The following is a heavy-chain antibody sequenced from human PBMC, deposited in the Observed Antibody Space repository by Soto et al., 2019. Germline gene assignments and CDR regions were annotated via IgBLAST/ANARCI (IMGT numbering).Heavy chain of an antibody. D-gene: IGHD3-10*01. J-gene: IGHJ6*03. CDR1: GGGNLRDYR. Sequence: GASVKVSCKASGGGNLRDYRTTWVRRAPGQGLEWMGGIIPKLGSANYAQKFQGRVTITADESTNSVYMELRSLRSDDTAVYYCARQTARVELLWLGAGYMDVWGKGTTVTVAS. CDR2: IIPKLGSA. CDR3: ARQTARVELLWLGAGYMDV. V-gene: IGHV1-69*13.